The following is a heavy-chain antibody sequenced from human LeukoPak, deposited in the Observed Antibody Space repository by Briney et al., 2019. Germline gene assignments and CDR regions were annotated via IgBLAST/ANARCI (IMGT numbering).Heavy chain of an antibody. J-gene: IGHJ6*02. D-gene: IGHD6-13*01. Sequence: QPGGSLRLSCAASGFTFSSYAMSWVRQAPGKGLEWVSAISGSGGSTYYADSVKGRFTISRDNSKNTLYLQMNSLRAEDTAVYYCAKPLPAAGKPRQVYYYYYGMDVWGQGTTVTVSS. CDR1: GFTFSSYA. V-gene: IGHV3-23*01. CDR3: AKPLPAAGKPRQVYYYYYGMDV. CDR2: ISGSGGST.